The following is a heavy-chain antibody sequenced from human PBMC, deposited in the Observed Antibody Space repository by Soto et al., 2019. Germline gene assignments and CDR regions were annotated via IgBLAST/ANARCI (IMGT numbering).Heavy chain of an antibody. CDR1: GFTFSSYS. J-gene: IGHJ5*02. D-gene: IGHD4-17*01. CDR2: ISSSSSTI. V-gene: IGHV3-48*01. CDR3: AREGGDLNWFDP. Sequence: EVQLVESGGGLVQPGGSLRLSCAASGFTFSSYSMNWVRQAPGKGLEWVSYISSSSSTIYYAASVKGRFTIYRDNAKNSLSMQMNSLRAEDTAVYYCAREGGDLNWFDPWGQGTLVTVSS.